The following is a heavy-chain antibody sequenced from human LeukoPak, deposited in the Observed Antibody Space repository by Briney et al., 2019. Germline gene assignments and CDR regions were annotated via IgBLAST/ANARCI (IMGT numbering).Heavy chain of an antibody. Sequence: GSLRLSCAASGFTFSSYAMSWVRQAPGKGLEWVSAISGSGGNTYYADSVKGRSTISRDNSKNTLYLQMNSLRAEDTAVYYCAKPGSGWYLYYFDYWGQGTLVTVSS. CDR2: ISGSGGNT. J-gene: IGHJ4*02. V-gene: IGHV3-23*01. CDR1: GFTFSSYA. D-gene: IGHD6-19*01. CDR3: AKPGSGWYLYYFDY.